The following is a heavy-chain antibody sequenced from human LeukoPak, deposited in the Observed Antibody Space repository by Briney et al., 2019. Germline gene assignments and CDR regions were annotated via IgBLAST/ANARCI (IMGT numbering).Heavy chain of an antibody. D-gene: IGHD3-22*01. CDR1: GGTFSYYA. J-gene: IGHJ4*02. CDR3: ASMWDSSGYYPYFDY. Sequence: SVKVSFKASGGTFSYYAISWVRQAPGQGLEWMGRIIPILGMPNYAQKFQGRVTITADKSTSTAYMELSSLRSEDTAVYYCASMWDSSGYYPYFDYWGQGTLVTVSS. CDR2: IIPILGMP. V-gene: IGHV1-69*04.